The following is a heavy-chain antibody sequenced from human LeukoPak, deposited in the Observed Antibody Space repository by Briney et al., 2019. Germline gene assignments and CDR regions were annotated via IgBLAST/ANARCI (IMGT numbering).Heavy chain of an antibody. J-gene: IGHJ6*02. CDR3: ARVGLQSMTNGVPYYYYYGMDV. CDR2: ISAYNGNT. D-gene: IGHD2-8*01. Sequence: ASVKVSCKASGYTFTSYGISWVRQAPGQGLEWMGWISAYNGNTNYAQKLQGRVTMTTDTSTSTAYMELRSLRSDDTAVYYCARVGLQSMTNGVPYYYYYGMDVWGQGTTVTVSS. V-gene: IGHV1-18*01. CDR1: GYTFTSYG.